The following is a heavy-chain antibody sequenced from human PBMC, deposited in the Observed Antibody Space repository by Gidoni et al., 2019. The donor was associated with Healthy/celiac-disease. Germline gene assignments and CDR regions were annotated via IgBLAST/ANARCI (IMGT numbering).Heavy chain of an antibody. Sequence: QVQLVQSGAEVKKPGASVKVSCKAAGYTFTSYYMHWVRQDPGKGLEWMGIINPSGGSTSYAQKFQGRVTMTRDTSTSTVYMELSSLRSEDTAVYYCARVWYYDSSGYYLGSMSGYGMDVWGQGTTVTVSS. D-gene: IGHD3-22*01. CDR3: ARVWYYDSSGYYLGSMSGYGMDV. V-gene: IGHV1-46*03. CDR1: GYTFTSYY. J-gene: IGHJ6*02. CDR2: INPSGGST.